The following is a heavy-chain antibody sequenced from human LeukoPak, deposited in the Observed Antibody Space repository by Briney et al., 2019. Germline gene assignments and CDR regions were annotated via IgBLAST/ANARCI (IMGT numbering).Heavy chain of an antibody. V-gene: IGHV3-15*01. Sequence: PGGSLRLSCAASGFTFSNAWMIKSKTDGGTTDYAAPVKGRFTISRDDSKNTLYLQMNSLKTEDTAVYYCTTDSVVITIFGVAKDYWGQGTLVTVSS. D-gene: IGHD3-3*01. CDR3: TTDSVVITIFGVAKDY. CDR1: GFTFSNAW. CDR2: KSKTDGGTT. J-gene: IGHJ4*02.